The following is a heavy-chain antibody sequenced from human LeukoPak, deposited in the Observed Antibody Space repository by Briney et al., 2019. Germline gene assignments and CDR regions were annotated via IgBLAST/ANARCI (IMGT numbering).Heavy chain of an antibody. CDR2: IDWDDDK. CDR3: ARLKYGNNYFDY. D-gene: IGHD2/OR15-2a*01. V-gene: IGHV2-70*04. CDR1: GFSLSTSGMR. Sequence: SGPTLVNPTQTLTLTCTFSGFSLSTSGMRVSWIRQPPGKALEWLARIDWDDDKFYNSTLETRLTISKDTFKNQVVLTMTNMDPVDTATYYCARLKYGNNYFDYWGQGILVTVSS. J-gene: IGHJ4*02.